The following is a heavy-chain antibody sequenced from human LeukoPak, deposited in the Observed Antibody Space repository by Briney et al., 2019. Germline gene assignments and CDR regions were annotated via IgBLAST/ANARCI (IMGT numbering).Heavy chain of an antibody. CDR1: GFTFDDSG. D-gene: IGHD3-10*01. V-gene: IGHV3-20*04. CDR2: ITWNGGYT. J-gene: IGHJ4*02. Sequence: GGSLRLSCAASGFTFDDSGMTWVRQAPGKGLEWVSGITWNGGYTGYADSVKGRFTISRDNAKNSLYLQMNSLRAEDTAVYYCARDRDVVRGTFDYWGQGTLVTVSS. CDR3: ARDRDVVRGTFDY.